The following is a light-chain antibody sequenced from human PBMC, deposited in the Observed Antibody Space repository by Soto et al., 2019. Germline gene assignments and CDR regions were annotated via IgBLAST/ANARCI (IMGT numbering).Light chain of an antibody. CDR1: SSDIGDYNY. V-gene: IGLV2-14*01. J-gene: IGLJ1*01. CDR3: SSHSSSSTLYV. CDR2: EVS. Sequence: QSVLTQPASVSGSPGQSITISCTGTSSDIGDYNYVSWYQQHPGKAPKLIIYEVSYRPPGVSDRFSGSKSDNTASLTISGLQAEDEAHYYCSSHSSSSTLYVFGTGTKATVL.